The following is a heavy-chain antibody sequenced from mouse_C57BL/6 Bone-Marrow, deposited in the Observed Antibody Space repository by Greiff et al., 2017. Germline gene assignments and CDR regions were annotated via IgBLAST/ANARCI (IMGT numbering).Heavy chain of an antibody. CDR1: GYTFTGYW. Sequence: VQLQQSGAELMKPGASVKLSCKATGYTFTGYWIAWVKQRPGHGLEWIGEILPGSGSTNYNEKFKGKATFTADTSSNTAYMQLSSLTTEDSAIYYGARFPLYYGSSSLAMDYWGQGTSVTVSS. CDR3: ARFPLYYGSSSLAMDY. J-gene: IGHJ4*01. V-gene: IGHV1-9*01. CDR2: ILPGSGST. D-gene: IGHD1-1*01.